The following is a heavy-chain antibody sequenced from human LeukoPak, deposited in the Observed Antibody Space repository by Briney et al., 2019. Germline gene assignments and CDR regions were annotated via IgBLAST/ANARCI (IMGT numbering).Heavy chain of an antibody. CDR1: GFTFSNAW. D-gene: IGHD3-10*01. Sequence: PGGSLRLSCAASGFTFSNAWMSWVRQAPGKGLERVGRIKSKTDGGTTDYTAPVKGRFTISRDDSKNTLYLQMNSLKTEDTAVYYCTTTYYGSGSPSIWGQGTLVTVSS. V-gene: IGHV3-15*01. J-gene: IGHJ4*02. CDR3: TTTYYGSGSPSI. CDR2: IKSKTDGGTT.